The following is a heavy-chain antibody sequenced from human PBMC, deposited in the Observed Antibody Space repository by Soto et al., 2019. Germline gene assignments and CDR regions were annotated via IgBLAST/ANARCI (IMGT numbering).Heavy chain of an antibody. CDR2: IYHSGST. Sequence: PFVTLSLTCAVSGYSINSGYYWGWIRQPPGKGLEWIGSIYHSGSTYYNPSLKSRVTISVDTSKNQFSLKLSSVTAADTAVYYCARGVQNYPGYYYYGMDVWGQGTTVTVAS. CDR3: ARGVQNYPGYYYYGMDV. J-gene: IGHJ6*02. D-gene: IGHD3-10*01. V-gene: IGHV4-38-2*01. CDR1: GYSINSGYY.